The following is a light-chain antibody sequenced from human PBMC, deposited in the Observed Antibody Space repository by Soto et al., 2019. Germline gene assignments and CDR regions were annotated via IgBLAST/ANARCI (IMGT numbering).Light chain of an antibody. CDR1: QGISNY. CDR3: QKYNSAPIFT. J-gene: IGKJ3*01. CDR2: AAS. V-gene: IGKV1-27*01. Sequence: DIQMTQSPSSLSASVGDRVTITCRASQGISNYLAWYQQKPGKVPKLLIYAASTLQSGVPSRFSGSGSGTDFTLTISSLQPEDDATYYCQKYNSAPIFTFGPGTKVDIK.